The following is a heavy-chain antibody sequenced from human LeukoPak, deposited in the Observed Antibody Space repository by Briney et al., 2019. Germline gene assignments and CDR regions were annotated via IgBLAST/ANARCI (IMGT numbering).Heavy chain of an antibody. V-gene: IGHV4-59*01. CDR1: GGSISSYY. J-gene: IGHJ4*02. CDR3: AGEDSYGSGFDY. CDR2: IYYSGST. D-gene: IGHD5-18*01. Sequence: SETLSLTCTASGGSISSYYWSWIRQPPGKGLEWIGYIYYSGSTNYNPSLKSRVTISVDTSKTQFSLKLSSVTAADTAVYYCAGEDSYGSGFDYWGQGTLVTVSS.